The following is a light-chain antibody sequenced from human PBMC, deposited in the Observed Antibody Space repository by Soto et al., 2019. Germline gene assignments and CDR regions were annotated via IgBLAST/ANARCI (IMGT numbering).Light chain of an antibody. CDR1: SSDVGGYNY. Sequence: QSALTQPASVSGSPGQSITISCTGTSSDVGGYNYVSWYQQHPGKAPKFMIYDVSNRPSGVSNRFSGSKSGNTASLTISGLQAEDEADYYCCSYPTRNTRQIVFGTGTKVTV. CDR2: DVS. J-gene: IGLJ1*01. CDR3: CSYPTRNTRQIV. V-gene: IGLV2-14*01.